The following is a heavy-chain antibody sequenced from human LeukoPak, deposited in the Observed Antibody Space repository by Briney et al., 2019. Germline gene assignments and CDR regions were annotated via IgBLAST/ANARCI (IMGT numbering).Heavy chain of an antibody. Sequence: GGSLRLSCAASGFTFSSYGMHWVRQAPGKGLEWVAVIWYDGSNKYYADSVKGRFTISRDNSKNTLYLQMNSLRAEDTAVYYCARHKGGRFSESYLDYWGQGTLVTVSS. CDR3: ARHKGGRFSESYLDY. CDR1: GFTFSSYG. V-gene: IGHV3-33*01. J-gene: IGHJ4*02. D-gene: IGHD1-26*01. CDR2: IWYDGSNK.